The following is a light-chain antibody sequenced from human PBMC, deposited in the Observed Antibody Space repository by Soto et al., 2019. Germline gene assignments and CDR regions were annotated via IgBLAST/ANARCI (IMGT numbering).Light chain of an antibody. CDR2: GAS. J-gene: IGKJ3*01. CDR3: QQYGSSPIT. CDR1: QSVSSSY. V-gene: IGKV3-20*01. Sequence: EIVLTQSPGTLSLSPGERATLSCRASQSVSSSYFAWYQQKPGQAPRLLIYGASSRSTGIPDRFSGSGSGTAFTLTISRLGPEDFAVYYWQQYGSSPITFGPGTKVDIK.